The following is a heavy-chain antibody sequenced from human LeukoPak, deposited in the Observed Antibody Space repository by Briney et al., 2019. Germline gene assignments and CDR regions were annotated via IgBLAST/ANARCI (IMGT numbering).Heavy chain of an antibody. CDR1: GYTFTGYY. J-gene: IGHJ4*02. V-gene: IGHV1-2*02. D-gene: IGHD5-12*01. Sequence: ASVTVSCTTSGYTFTGYYMHWVRQAPGPGLEWMGWINPNSGGTNYAQKFQGRVTMTRDTSISTAYMEVSRLTSDDTAVFYCAREGSGYPYWGQGTLVTVSS. CDR2: INPNSGGT. CDR3: AREGSGYPY.